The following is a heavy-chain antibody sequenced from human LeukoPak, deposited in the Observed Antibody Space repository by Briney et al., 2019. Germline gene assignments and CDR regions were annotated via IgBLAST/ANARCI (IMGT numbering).Heavy chain of an antibody. D-gene: IGHD2/OR15-2a*01. Sequence: SVKVSCKASGGTFSSHAINWVRQAPGQGLEWMGGIIPFFGTANYAQKFQGRVTITADESTSTAYMELSSLRSEDTAVYYCAGPILKDWFDPWGQGTLVTVSS. V-gene: IGHV1-69*13. CDR3: AGPILKDWFDP. CDR1: GGTFSSHA. CDR2: IIPFFGTA. J-gene: IGHJ5*02.